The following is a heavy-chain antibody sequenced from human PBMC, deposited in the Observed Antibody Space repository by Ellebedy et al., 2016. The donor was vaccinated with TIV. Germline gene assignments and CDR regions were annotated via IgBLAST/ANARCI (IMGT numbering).Heavy chain of an antibody. Sequence: GGSLRLSXAASGFTFSSYGMSWVRQAPGKGLDWVSTITGSGGNTYYADSVKGRFTISRDNSKNILFLQMNSLRAEDTAVYYCVKGAWLDDWGQGTLVIVSS. CDR2: ITGSGGNT. V-gene: IGHV3-23*01. J-gene: IGHJ4*02. D-gene: IGHD1-26*01. CDR3: VKGAWLDD. CDR1: GFTFSSYG.